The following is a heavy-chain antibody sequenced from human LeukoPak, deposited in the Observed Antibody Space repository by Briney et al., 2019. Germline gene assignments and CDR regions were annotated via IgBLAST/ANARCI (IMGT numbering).Heavy chain of an antibody. J-gene: IGHJ4*02. D-gene: IGHD3-16*01. CDR2: IYYSGST. CDR3: ARGIKAWGTRGSYFDY. Sequence: PSETLSLTCTVSGGSISSYYWSWIRQPPGEGLEWIGYIYYSGSTNYNPSLKSRVTISVDTSKNQFSLKLSSVTAADTAVYYCARGIKAWGTRGSYFDYWGQGTLVTVSS. CDR1: GGSISSYY. V-gene: IGHV4-59*01.